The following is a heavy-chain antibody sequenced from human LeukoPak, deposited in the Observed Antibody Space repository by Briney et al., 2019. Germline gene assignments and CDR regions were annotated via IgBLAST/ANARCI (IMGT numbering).Heavy chain of an antibody. CDR3: ARDFRRYCSSTSCYSLDY. CDR2: ISYDGSNK. V-gene: IGHV3-30-3*01. D-gene: IGHD2-2*01. CDR1: GFTFSSYA. Sequence: PGGSLRLSCAASGFTFSSYAMHWVRQAPGKGLEWVAVISYDGSNKYYADSVKGRFTISRDNSKNTLYLQMNSLRAEDTAVYYCARDFRRYCSSTSCYSLDYWGQGTLVTVSS. J-gene: IGHJ4*02.